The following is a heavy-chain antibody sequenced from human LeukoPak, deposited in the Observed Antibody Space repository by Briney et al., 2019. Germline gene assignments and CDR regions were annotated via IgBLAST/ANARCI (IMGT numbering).Heavy chain of an antibody. CDR2: INPDGGDT. V-gene: IGHV3-74*01. Sequence: GGSLRLSCAASGFTFSAHWMNWVRQAPGKGLVWVAHINPDGGDTYYADSVKGRFTISRDNAGNTLYLQMDSLRAEDTAAYYCVRDGLGTAPYDYWGQRILVTVSS. CDR3: VRDGLGTAPYDY. J-gene: IGHJ4*02. CDR1: GFTFSAHW. D-gene: IGHD3/OR15-3a*01.